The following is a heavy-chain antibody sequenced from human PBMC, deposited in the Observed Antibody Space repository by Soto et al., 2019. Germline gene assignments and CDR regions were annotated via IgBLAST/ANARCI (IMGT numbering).Heavy chain of an antibody. D-gene: IGHD6-6*01. CDR2: ICYSGST. CDR1: GGSISSGDYY. CDR3: ASDGDGSSLSWFDP. V-gene: IGHV4-30-4*01. Sequence: SETLSLTCTVSGGSISSGDYYWSWIRQPPGKGLEWIGYICYSGSTYYNPSLKSRVTISVDTSKNQFSLKLSSVTAADPAVYYCASDGDGSSLSWFDPWGQGTLVTVSS. J-gene: IGHJ5*02.